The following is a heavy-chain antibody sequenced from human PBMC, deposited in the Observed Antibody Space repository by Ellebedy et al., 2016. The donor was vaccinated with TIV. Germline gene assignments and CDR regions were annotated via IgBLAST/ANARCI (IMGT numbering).Heavy chain of an antibody. D-gene: IGHD6-13*01. V-gene: IGHV3-23*01. CDR2: ISGSGGST. CDR3: AKVVYSREGAFDI. J-gene: IGHJ3*02. Sequence: GESLKISXAASGFTFSSYAMSWVRQAPGKGLEWVSAISGSGGSTYYADSVKGRFTISRDNSKNTLYLQMNSLRAEDTAVYYCAKVVYSREGAFDIWGQGTKVTVSS. CDR1: GFTFSSYA.